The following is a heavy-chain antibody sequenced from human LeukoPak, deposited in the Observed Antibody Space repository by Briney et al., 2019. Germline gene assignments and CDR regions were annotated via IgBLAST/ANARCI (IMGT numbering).Heavy chain of an antibody. CDR3: ARKEGGQLVNTRRWFDP. CDR2: FYTSGST. J-gene: IGHJ5*02. Sequence: PSETLSLTCTVSGGSISSDSYYWSWIRQPAGRGLEWIGRFYTSGSTNYNPSLKSRVTISVDTSKNQFSLKLRSVTAADTAVYYCARKEGGQLVNTRRWFDPWGQGTLVTVSS. CDR1: GGSISSDSYY. V-gene: IGHV4-61*02. D-gene: IGHD6-13*01.